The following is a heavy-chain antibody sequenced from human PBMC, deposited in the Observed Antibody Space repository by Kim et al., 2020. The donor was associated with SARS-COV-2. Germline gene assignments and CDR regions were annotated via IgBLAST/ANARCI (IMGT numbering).Heavy chain of an antibody. D-gene: IGHD1-26*01. Sequence: SVKVSCKASGGTFSSYAISWVRQAPGQGLEWMGGIIPIFGTANYAQKFQGRVTITADESTSTAYMELSSLRSEDTAVYYCARWELRSVDYYYYGMDVWGQGTTVTVSS. J-gene: IGHJ6*02. CDR1: GGTFSSYA. CDR2: IIPIFGTA. CDR3: ARWELRSVDYYYYGMDV. V-gene: IGHV1-69*13.